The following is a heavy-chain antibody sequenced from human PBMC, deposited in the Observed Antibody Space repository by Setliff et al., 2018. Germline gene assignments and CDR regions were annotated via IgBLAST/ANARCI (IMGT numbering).Heavy chain of an antibody. V-gene: IGHV1-46*01. CDR3: ARGGHIRYDYYYMDV. Sequence: ASVKVSCKASGYTFTSYYMHWVRQAPGQGLEWMGMVNPGGGSSTSTQRFQGRVTMTRDTSTSTVYMELSSLRSEDTALYYCARGGHIRYDYYYMDVWGKGTTVTVSS. CDR2: VNPGGGSS. CDR1: GYTFTSYY. D-gene: IGHD5-18*01. J-gene: IGHJ6*03.